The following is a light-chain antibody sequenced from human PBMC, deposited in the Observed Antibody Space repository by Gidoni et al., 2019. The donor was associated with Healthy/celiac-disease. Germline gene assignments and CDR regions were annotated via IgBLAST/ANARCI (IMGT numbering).Light chain of an antibody. J-gene: IGKJ3*01. CDR2: DAS. CDR1: QRVSSY. V-gene: IGKV3-11*01. CDR3: QQRSNWPLSFT. Sequence: ELVLTQSPATLSLSPGERATLSCRASQRVSSYLAWYQQKPGQAPRLLIYDASNRATGIPARFSGSGSGTDFTLTLSSLEPEDFAVYYCQQRSNWPLSFTFGPGTKVDIK.